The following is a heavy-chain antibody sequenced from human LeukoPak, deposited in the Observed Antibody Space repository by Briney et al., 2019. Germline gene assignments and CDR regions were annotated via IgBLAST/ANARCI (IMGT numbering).Heavy chain of an antibody. CDR1: GYTFTSYG. J-gene: IGHJ4*02. Sequence: GPSLKLSCKASGYTFTSYGISWVRQAPGPGLEWMGWISAYNGNTNHAQKLQGRVTMTTDTSTSTAYMELRSLRSDDTAVYYCARDGPRITMVRGVTLDYWGQGTLVTVSS. V-gene: IGHV1-18*01. CDR3: ARDGPRITMVRGVTLDY. CDR2: ISAYNGNT. D-gene: IGHD3-10*01.